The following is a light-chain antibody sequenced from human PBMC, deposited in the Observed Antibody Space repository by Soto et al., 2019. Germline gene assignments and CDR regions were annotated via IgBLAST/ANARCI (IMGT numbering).Light chain of an antibody. J-gene: IGLJ1*01. Sequence: SVLTQPASVSGSPGQAITISCSGSSSDVGAHNFVSWYQHHPGKAPKLMIYEVSNRPSGVSNGFSGSKSGNTVSLTISGLQAEDEADYYCNSYTSSNTYVFGSGTKVTVL. V-gene: IGLV2-14*01. CDR2: EVS. CDR1: SSDVGAHNF. CDR3: NSYTSSNTYV.